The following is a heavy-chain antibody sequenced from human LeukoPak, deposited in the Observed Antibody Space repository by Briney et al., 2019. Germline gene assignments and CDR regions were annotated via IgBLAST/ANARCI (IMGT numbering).Heavy chain of an antibody. D-gene: IGHD3-22*01. CDR2: VHRDDDK. J-gene: IGHJ5*02. V-gene: IGHV2-5*02. Sequence: ESGPTLVKPTQTLTLTCTFSGFSLSTSAVGVGWIRQPPGKALEWLALVHRDDDKRYSPSLKSRLTITKDTSRNQVVLTMTNMDPVDTVTYYCAHATLVYDSSGYYMGWFDPWGQGTLVTVSS. CDR3: AHATLVYDSSGYYMGWFDP. CDR1: GFSLSTSAVG.